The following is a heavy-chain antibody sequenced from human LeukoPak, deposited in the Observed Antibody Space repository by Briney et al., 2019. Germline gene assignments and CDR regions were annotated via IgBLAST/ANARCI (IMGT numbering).Heavy chain of an antibody. Sequence: ASVKVSCKASGYTFTSYDINWVRQAPGQGLEWMGWINPNSGGTNYAQKFQGRVTMTRDTSISTAYMELSRLRSDDTAVYYCARPAIFGVVINYWGQGTLVTVSS. D-gene: IGHD3-3*01. CDR2: INPNSGGT. CDR1: GYTFTSYD. CDR3: ARPAIFGVVINY. J-gene: IGHJ4*02. V-gene: IGHV1-2*02.